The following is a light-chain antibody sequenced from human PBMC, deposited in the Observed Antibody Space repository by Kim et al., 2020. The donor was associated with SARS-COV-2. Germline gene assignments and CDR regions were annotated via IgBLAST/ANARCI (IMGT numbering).Light chain of an antibody. CDR1: KLGNKY. CDR2: QDS. J-gene: IGLJ1*01. V-gene: IGLV3-1*01. Sequence: VSPGQTARITCSGDKLGNKYACWYQQKPGQSPVLVIYQDSKRPSGIPERFSGSNSGNTATLTISGTQAMDEADYYCQAWDSSSYVFGTGTKVNVL. CDR3: QAWDSSSYV.